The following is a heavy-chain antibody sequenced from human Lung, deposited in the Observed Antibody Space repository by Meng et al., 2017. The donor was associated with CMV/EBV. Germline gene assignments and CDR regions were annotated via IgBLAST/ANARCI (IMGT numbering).Heavy chain of an antibody. CDR3: AKAMICSSTSCYPGAYYYGRDV. D-gene: IGHD2-2*01. CDR2: IWYDGSNK. J-gene: IGHJ6*02. Sequence: GGSLRLSCAASGFTFSSYGMHWVRQAPGKGLEWVAVIWYDGSNKYYADSVKGRFTISRDNSKNTLYLQMNSLRAEDTAVYYCAKAMICSSTSCYPGAYYYGRDVWGQGTTVTVSS. CDR1: GFTFSSYG. V-gene: IGHV3-33*06.